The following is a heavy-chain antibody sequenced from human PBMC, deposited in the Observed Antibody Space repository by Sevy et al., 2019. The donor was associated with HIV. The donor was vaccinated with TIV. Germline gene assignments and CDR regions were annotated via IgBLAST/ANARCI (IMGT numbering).Heavy chain of an antibody. CDR3: ARGYCSGGSCYYYYYGMDV. V-gene: IGHV3-33*01. D-gene: IGHD2-15*01. J-gene: IGHJ6*02. CDR1: GFTFSDYG. CDR2: IWSDGSNK. Sequence: GGSLRLSCAASGFTFSDYGMHWVRQAPGKGLEWVAVIWSDGSNKYYGDSVKGRFTISRDSSKNTLFLQMNSLRAEDTAVYYCARGYCSGGSCYYYYYGMDVWGQGTTVTVSS.